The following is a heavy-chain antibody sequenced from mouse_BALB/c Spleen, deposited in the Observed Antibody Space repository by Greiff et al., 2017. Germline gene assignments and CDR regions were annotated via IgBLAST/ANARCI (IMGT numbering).Heavy chain of an antibody. D-gene: IGHD2-4*01. J-gene: IGHJ2*01. V-gene: IGHV1-39*01. Sequence: VHVKQSGPELEKPGASVKISCTASGYSFTGYNMNWVQQSNGKSLEWIGDIDPYCGGTSYNQKFKGKATLTGDNSSSTVYMQLKSLTSEDSAVYYCARTDYYFDYWGQGTTLTVSS. CDR2: IDPYCGGT. CDR3: ARTDYYFDY. CDR1: GYSFTGYN.